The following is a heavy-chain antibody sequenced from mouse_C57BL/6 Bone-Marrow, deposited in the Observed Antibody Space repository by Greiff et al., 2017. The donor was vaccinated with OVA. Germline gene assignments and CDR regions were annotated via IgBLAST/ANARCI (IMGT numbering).Heavy chain of an antibody. CDR2: IDPNSGGT. Sequence: VQLQQPGAELVKPGASVKLSCKASGYTFTSYWMHWVKQRPGRGLEWIGRIDPNSGGTKYNEKFKSKATLTVDKPSSTAYMQLSSLSSAYSSVYYCATLFITTVVGFDYWGQGTTLTVSS. CDR3: ATLFITTVVGFDY. CDR1: GYTFTSYW. D-gene: IGHD1-1*01. J-gene: IGHJ2*01. V-gene: IGHV1-72*01.